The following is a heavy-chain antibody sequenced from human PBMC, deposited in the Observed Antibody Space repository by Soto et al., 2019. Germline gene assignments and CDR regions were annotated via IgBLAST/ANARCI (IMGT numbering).Heavy chain of an antibody. V-gene: IGHV4-59*12. CDR3: AAGGGLPRYY. J-gene: IGHJ4*02. CDR1: GGSISSYY. CDR2: IFYSGST. D-gene: IGHD5-12*01. Sequence: SETLSLTCTVSGGSISSYYWSWIRQPPGKGLEWIGYIFYSGSTYYNPSLKSRVTISVDRSENQFSLKLSSVTAADTAVYYCAAGGGLPRYYWGQGTLVTVSS.